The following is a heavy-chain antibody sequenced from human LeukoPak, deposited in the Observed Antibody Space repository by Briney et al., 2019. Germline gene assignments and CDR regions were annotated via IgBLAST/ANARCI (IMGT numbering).Heavy chain of an antibody. CDR1: GGSISSSSYY. J-gene: IGHJ4*02. CDR3: QKPAYDILTGYYFDY. V-gene: IGHV4-39*01. Sequence: PSETLSLTCTVSGGSISSSSYYWGWIRQPPGKGLEWIGSIYYSGSTYYNPSLKSRVTISVDTSKNQFSLKLSSVTAADTAVFYYQKPAYDILTGYYFDYWGQGTLVTVSS. CDR2: IYYSGST. D-gene: IGHD3-9*01.